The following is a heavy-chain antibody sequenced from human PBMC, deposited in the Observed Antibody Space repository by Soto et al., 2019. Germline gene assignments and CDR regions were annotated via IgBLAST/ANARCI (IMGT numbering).Heavy chain of an antibody. CDR3: ARDFPDRYYYYGMDV. Sequence: HPGGPLRLSCAASVFTFSSYWMSWVRQGPGKGLEWVANIKQDGSEKYYVDSVKGRFTISRDNARNSLYLQMNSLRAEDTAVYYCARDFPDRYYYYGMDVWGQGTTVTVSS. V-gene: IGHV3-7*03. CDR1: VFTFSSYW. CDR2: IKQDGSEK. J-gene: IGHJ6*02.